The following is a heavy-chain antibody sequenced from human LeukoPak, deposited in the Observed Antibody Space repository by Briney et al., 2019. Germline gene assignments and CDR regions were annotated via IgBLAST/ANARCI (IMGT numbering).Heavy chain of an antibody. J-gene: IGHJ5*02. D-gene: IGHD4-17*01. CDR3: AREVRYGFDP. CDR1: GCTFSSYA. CDR2: IIPIFGTA. Sequence: SVKLSCKASGCTFSSYAISWVRQAPGQGLEWMGGIIPIFGTANYAQTFQGRVTITADKSKSTAYMELSSLRSEDTAVYYCAREVRYGFDPWGQGTLVTVSS. V-gene: IGHV1-69*06.